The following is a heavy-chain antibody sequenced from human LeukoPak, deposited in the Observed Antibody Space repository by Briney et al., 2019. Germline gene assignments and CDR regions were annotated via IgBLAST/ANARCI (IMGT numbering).Heavy chain of an antibody. CDR2: IGDAGT. CDR1: GFSFNDFA. D-gene: IGHD3-10*01. Sequence: GGSLRPSCPASGFSFNDFARIWDRQAPGKGLEWVSSIGDAGTYYADSVKGRFTISRDNPKNMLYLQLNSLRAGDTAMYYCAKNFGPFDVRGQGTVVTVSS. J-gene: IGHJ3*01. CDR3: AKNFGPFDV. V-gene: IGHV3-23*01.